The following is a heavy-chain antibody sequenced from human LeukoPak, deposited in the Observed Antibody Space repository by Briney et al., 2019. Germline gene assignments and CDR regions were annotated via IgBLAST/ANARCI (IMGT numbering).Heavy chain of an antibody. V-gene: IGHV3-23*01. CDR1: GFTFSSYG. Sequence: GRSLRLSCAASGFTFSSYGMSWVRQAPGKGLEWVSAISGSGGSTYYADSVKGRFTISRDNSKNTLYLQMNSLRAEDTAVYYCAKGPFETTQGYWGQGTLVTVSS. D-gene: IGHD4-17*01. J-gene: IGHJ4*02. CDR3: AKGPFETTQGY. CDR2: ISGSGGST.